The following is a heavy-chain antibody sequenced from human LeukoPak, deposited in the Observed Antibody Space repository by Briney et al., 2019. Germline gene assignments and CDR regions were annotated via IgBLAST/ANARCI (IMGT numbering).Heavy chain of an antibody. CDR2: IIPIFGTA. CDR1: GGTFISYA. Sequence: ASVKVSCKASGGTFISYAISWVRQAPGQGLEWMGGIIPIFGTANYAQKFQGRVTITADESTSTAYMELSSLRSEDTAVYYCARNEIYHYYYGMDVWGQGTTVTVSS. D-gene: IGHD1-1*01. V-gene: IGHV1-69*13. J-gene: IGHJ6*02. CDR3: ARNEIYHYYYGMDV.